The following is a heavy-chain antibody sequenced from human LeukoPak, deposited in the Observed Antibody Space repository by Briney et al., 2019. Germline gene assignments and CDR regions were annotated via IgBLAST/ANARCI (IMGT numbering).Heavy chain of an antibody. V-gene: IGHV3-48*02. CDR1: GFTFSSYG. D-gene: IGHD1-26*01. J-gene: IGHJ5*01. CDR2: ISSGSSSI. Sequence: GGSLRLSCAASGFTFSSYGMSWVRQAPGKGLEWVSYISSGSSSIYYADSVKGRFTISRDNAKKSLYLQLNSLRDEDTAVYYCAGVVPGIDWFDSWGQGTLVTVSS. CDR3: AGVVPGIDWFDS.